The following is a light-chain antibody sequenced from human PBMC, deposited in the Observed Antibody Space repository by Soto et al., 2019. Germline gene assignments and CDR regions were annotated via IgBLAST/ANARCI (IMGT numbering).Light chain of an antibody. Sequence: QYALTQPASVSGSPGQSITISCPGTSSDVGGYNYVSWYQQHPGKAPKLMIYEVSNRPSGVSNRFSGSKSGNTASLTISGLQAEDEADYYCSSYTSSSTSYVVFGGGTELTV. V-gene: IGLV2-14*01. CDR3: SSYTSSSTSYVV. CDR2: EVS. CDR1: SSDVGGYNY. J-gene: IGLJ2*01.